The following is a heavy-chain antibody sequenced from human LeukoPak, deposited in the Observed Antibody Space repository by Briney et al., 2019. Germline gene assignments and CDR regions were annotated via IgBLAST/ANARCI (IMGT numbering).Heavy chain of an antibody. V-gene: IGHV4-4*07. CDR1: GGSISGYY. CDR3: ARESGSMRWFDP. J-gene: IGHJ5*02. CDR2: MSTSGNS. Sequence: SETLSLTCTVSGGSISGYYWSWIRQPAGKGLGWIGRMSTSGNSNYIPSLVSRVTMSVDTSKNQISLNLSSGTAADTGVYYCARESGSMRWFDPWGQGTLVTVSS. D-gene: IGHD6-25*01.